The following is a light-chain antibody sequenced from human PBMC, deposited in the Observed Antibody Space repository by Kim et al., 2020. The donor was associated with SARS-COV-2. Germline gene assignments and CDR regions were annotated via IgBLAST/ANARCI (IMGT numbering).Light chain of an antibody. Sequence: QRVTISGSGSSSNTGTNTVNWYQQLPGTAPKLLIYSNNRRPSGVPDRFSGSKSGTSASLAISGLQSEDEADYYCAAWDDSLNDKVVFGGGTQLTVL. V-gene: IGLV1-44*01. CDR1: SSNTGTNT. CDR2: SNN. J-gene: IGLJ2*01. CDR3: AAWDDSLNDKVV.